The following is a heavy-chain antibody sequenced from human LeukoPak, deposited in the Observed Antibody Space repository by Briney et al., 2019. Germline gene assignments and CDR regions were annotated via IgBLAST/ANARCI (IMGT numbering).Heavy chain of an antibody. Sequence: GGSLRLSCAASGFTFSSYSMNWVRQAPGKGLEWVSYISSSSSTIYYADSVKGRFTISRDNAKNSLYLQMNSLRAEDTAVYYCARLGNAAVANPPHWGQGTLVTVSS. CDR2: ISSSSSTI. V-gene: IGHV3-48*04. CDR1: GFTFSSYS. D-gene: IGHD6-19*01. J-gene: IGHJ1*01. CDR3: ARLGNAAVANPPH.